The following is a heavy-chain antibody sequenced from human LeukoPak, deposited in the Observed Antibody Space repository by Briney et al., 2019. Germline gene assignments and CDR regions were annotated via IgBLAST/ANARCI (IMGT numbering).Heavy chain of an antibody. J-gene: IGHJ4*02. Sequence: ASVKVSCKASGGTFSSYAISWVRQAPGQGLEWMGGIIPIFGTANYAQKFQGRVTIATDESTSTAYMELSSLRSEDTAVYYCARSPRSSGYYDPDYWGQGTLVTVSS. D-gene: IGHD3-22*01. CDR1: GGTFSSYA. CDR2: IIPIFGTA. V-gene: IGHV1-69*05. CDR3: ARSPRSSGYYDPDY.